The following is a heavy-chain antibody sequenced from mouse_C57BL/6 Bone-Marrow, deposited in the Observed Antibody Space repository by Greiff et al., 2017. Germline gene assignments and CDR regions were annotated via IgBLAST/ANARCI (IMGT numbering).Heavy chain of an antibody. D-gene: IGHD1-1*01. J-gene: IGHJ2*01. Sequence: EVHLVESGGDLVKPGGSLKLSCAASGFTFSSYGMSWVRQTPDKRLEWVATISSGGSYTYYPDSVKGRFTISRDNAKNTLYLQMSSLKSEDTAMYYCARRYYYGSSWDYWGQGTTLTVSS. CDR1: GFTFSSYG. CDR3: ARRYYYGSSWDY. CDR2: ISSGGSYT. V-gene: IGHV5-6*01.